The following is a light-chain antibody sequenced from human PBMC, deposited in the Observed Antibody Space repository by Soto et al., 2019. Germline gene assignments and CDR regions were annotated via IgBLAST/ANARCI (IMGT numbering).Light chain of an antibody. J-gene: IGLJ3*02. Sequence: QSALTQPASVSGYPGQSITISCTGTSSDIGSYDRVSWYQWHPGKAPKLIIYEDNRRPSEISNRFSGSRSGNTASLTISGLQAEDEADYYCCSYAGSNIFAVFGGGTKLTVL. V-gene: IGLV2-23*01. CDR2: EDN. CDR3: CSYAGSNIFAV. CDR1: SSDIGSYDR.